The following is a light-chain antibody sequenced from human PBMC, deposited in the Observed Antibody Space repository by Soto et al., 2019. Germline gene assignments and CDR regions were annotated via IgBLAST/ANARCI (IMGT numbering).Light chain of an antibody. J-gene: IGKJ4*01. CDR1: LSVTSN. CDR2: GAY. CDR3: QRYDAWPLT. V-gene: IGKV3-15*01. Sequence: QAVGIESLSLAKRTTLPFRASLSVTSNVAWYQKIPGQPPRLLIYGAYNRATGIPVRFSGSGSGTEFTLTISRLQSEDFAVYYCQRYDAWPLTLGGGTKVDIK.